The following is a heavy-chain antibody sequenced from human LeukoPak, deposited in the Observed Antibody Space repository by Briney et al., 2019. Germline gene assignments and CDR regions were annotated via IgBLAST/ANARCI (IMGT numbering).Heavy chain of an antibody. V-gene: IGHV3-21*01. Sequence: GGSLRLSCAASGFTVSSNYMSWVRQAPGKGLEWVSSISSSSSYIYYADSVKGRFTISRDNAKNSLYLQMNSLRAEDTAVYYCARAGTEMRYCSSTSCSYWFDPWGQGTLVTVSS. CDR2: ISSSSSYI. CDR3: ARAGTEMRYCSSTSCSYWFDP. J-gene: IGHJ5*02. D-gene: IGHD2-2*01. CDR1: GFTVSSNY.